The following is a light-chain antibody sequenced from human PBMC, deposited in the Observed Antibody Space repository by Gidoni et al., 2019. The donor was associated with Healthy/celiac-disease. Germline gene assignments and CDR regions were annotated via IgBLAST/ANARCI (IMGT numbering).Light chain of an antibody. Sequence: QSALTQPASVSGSPGQSITISCTGTSSDVGSYNLVSWYQQHPGKAPKLMIHEGSKRPSGVSNRFSGSKSGNTASLTLSGLQAEDEADYYCCSYAGSSTLVFGGGTKLTVL. J-gene: IGLJ2*01. CDR1: SSDVGSYNL. CDR3: CSYAGSSTLV. V-gene: IGLV2-23*01. CDR2: EGS.